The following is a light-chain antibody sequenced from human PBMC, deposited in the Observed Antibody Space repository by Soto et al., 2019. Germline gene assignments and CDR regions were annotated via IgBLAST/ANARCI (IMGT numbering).Light chain of an antibody. V-gene: IGKV3-20*01. J-gene: IGKJ1*01. CDR2: SAS. CDR3: QQYGSSGT. CDR1: QSIRTN. Sequence: EIEMTQSPATLSVSLGERATISCRASQSIRTNLAWYQPKPGQAPRLLIYSASTRATGIPDRFSGSGSGTYFTLTIRILEPDDFAVYYCQQYGSSGTFGQGTKVDIK.